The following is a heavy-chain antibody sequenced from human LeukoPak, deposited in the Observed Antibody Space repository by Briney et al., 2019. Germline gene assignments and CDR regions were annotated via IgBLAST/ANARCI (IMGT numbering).Heavy chain of an antibody. Sequence: PSGTLSLTCAVSGGSISSSNWWSWVRQPPGKGLEWIGEIYHSGSTNYNPSLKSRVSISVDTSKKQFSLNLTSVTTADTAVYYCARLHLDYLDYWGQGAVVTVSS. CDR1: GGSISSSNW. J-gene: IGHJ4*02. V-gene: IGHV4-4*02. CDR2: IYHSGST. CDR3: ARLHLDYLDY.